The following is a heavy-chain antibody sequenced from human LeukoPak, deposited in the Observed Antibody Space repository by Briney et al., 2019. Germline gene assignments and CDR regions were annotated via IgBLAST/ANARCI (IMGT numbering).Heavy chain of an antibody. CDR3: VRGGPPTVTRLDY. V-gene: IGHV4-59*01. Sequence: PSETLSLTCTVSDGSISNYYWSWIRQPPGKGLEWIGYIYYSGSTNYHPSLKSRVTISVDTSKNQFSLKLSSVTAADTAVYYCVRGGPPTVTRLDYWGQGTLVTVSS. CDR2: IYYSGST. CDR1: DGSISNYY. J-gene: IGHJ4*02. D-gene: IGHD4-17*01.